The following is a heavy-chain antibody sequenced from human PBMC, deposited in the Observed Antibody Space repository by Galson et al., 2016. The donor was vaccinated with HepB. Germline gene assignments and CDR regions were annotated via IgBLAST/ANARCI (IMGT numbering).Heavy chain of an antibody. CDR1: GFSFASFG. D-gene: IGHD3-9*01. J-gene: IGHJ4*02. CDR3: ARVVYEMLTGLYFDY. V-gene: IGHV3-33*05. Sequence: SLRLSCAASGFSFASFGIHWVRQAPGKGLEWVGVVSYDGSIKYYVDSVKGRFTISRDNAKNSLYLQMNSLRAEDTAVYYCARVVYEMLTGLYFDYWGQGTLVTVSS. CDR2: VSYDGSIK.